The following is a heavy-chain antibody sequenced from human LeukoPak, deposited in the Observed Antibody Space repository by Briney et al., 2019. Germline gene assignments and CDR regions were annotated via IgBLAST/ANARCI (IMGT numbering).Heavy chain of an antibody. CDR1: GYTFTGYY. V-gene: IGHV1-2*06. CDR2: INPNIGGT. Sequence: ASVKVSCKASGYTFTGYYMHWVRQAPGQGLEWMGRINPNIGGTIYALKFQGRVTMTRDTSISTAYMELSSLRSDDTAVYCCARGYTSNWDNWFGPWGQGTPVTVSS. D-gene: IGHD6-19*01. CDR3: ARGYTSNWDNWFGP. J-gene: IGHJ5*02.